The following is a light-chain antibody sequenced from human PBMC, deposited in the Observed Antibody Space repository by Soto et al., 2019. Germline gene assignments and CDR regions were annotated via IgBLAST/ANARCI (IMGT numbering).Light chain of an antibody. CDR2: DVT. V-gene: IGLV2-11*01. CDR3: CSYVGSYTSYV. Sequence: QSALTQPRSVSGSPGQSVTISCTGTSSDVGGYNFVSWYQQHPGKAPKFMIYDVTKRPSGVPDRFSGSKSDNTASLTISRLQAEDEADYYCCSYVGSYTSYVFGTGTKLTVL. J-gene: IGLJ1*01. CDR1: SSDVGGYNF.